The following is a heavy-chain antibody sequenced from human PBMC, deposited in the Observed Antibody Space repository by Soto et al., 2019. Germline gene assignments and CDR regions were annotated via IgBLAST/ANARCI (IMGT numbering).Heavy chain of an antibody. V-gene: IGHV1-8*02. D-gene: IGHD5-18*01. J-gene: IGHJ4*02. CDR2: MRPNSGNT. CDR3: AKETARIQLWYGPGY. Sequence: GASVKVSCKASGYTFSSYDINWVRQATGQGLEWMGWMRPNSGNTGYAQKFQDRVTMTWDSSTTTAYMELSSLRSEDTAMYYCAKETARIQLWYGPGYWGQGTLVTVSS. CDR1: GYTFSSYD.